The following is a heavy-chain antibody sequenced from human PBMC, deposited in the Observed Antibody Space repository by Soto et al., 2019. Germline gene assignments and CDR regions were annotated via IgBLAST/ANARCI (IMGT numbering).Heavy chain of an antibody. J-gene: IGHJ5*02. V-gene: IGHV1-69*01. CDR3: ARSPSAAAGSTLGWFDP. Sequence: QVQLVQSGAEVKRPGSSVKVSCKASGGTFSNYAISWVRRAPGQGLEWMGGIIPIFGTANYAQKFQARVTSTADESTSTAYMELNSLRSEDTAMYYCARSPSAAAGSTLGWFDPWGQGTLVTVSS. CDR2: IIPIFGTA. CDR1: GGTFSNYA. D-gene: IGHD6-13*01.